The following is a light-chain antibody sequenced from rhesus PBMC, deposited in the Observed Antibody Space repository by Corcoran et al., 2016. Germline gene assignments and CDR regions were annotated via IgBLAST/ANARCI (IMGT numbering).Light chain of an antibody. Sequence: QAALTQPRSVSGSPGQSVTISCTGTSSDIGGYNYVSWDQQHPATAPNLLIYEVIKRPSGVSDRFSGSKSGNTASLTISGRQAEAEADDYCSSYAGSNTYVFGSGTKLTVL. J-gene: IGLJ6*01. CDR1: SSDIGGYNY. V-gene: IGLV2-32*02. CDR2: EVI. CDR3: SSYAGSNTYV.